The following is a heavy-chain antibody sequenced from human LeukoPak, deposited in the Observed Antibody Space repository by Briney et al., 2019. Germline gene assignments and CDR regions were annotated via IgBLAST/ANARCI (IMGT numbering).Heavy chain of an antibody. CDR2: IYYSGST. D-gene: IGHD2-15*01. J-gene: IGHJ4*02. V-gene: IGHV4-39*01. CDR1: GGSISSSSYY. CDR3: ASIRVVGPAFCFDY. Sequence: SETLSLTCTVSGGSISSSSYYWGWIRQPPGKGLEWIGSIYYSGSTYYNPSLKSRVTISVDTSKNQFSLKLSSVTAADTAVYYCASIRVVGPAFCFDYWGQGTLVTVSS.